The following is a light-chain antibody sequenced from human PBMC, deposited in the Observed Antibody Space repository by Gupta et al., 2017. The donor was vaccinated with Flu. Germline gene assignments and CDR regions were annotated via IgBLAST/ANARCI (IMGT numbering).Light chain of an antibody. CDR3: QVWDIDSYYPL. J-gene: IGLJ3*02. V-gene: IGLV3-21*02. CDR1: NIGRKT. CDR2: DDS. Sequence: SYALTQSPSVSVAPGQSAKITCEGDNIGRKTVHWYQQRPGQAPVLVVYDDSDRPSGIPERFSGSNSGNTATLTISRVEAGDEAAYLCQVWDIDSYYPLFGGGTKLTVL.